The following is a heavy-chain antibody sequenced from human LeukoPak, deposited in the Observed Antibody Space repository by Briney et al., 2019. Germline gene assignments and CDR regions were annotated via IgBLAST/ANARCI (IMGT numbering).Heavy chain of an antibody. CDR2: ISYDGSNK. V-gene: IGHV3-30-3*01. CDR3: ARDRGSSSLYNWFDP. Sequence: GGSLRLSCAASGFTFSSYAMHWVRQAPGKGLEWVAVISYDGSNKYYADSVKGRFTISRDNSKNTLYLQMNSLRAEDTAVYYCARDRGSSSLYNWFDPWGQGTLVTVSS. CDR1: GFTFSSYA. D-gene: IGHD6-13*01. J-gene: IGHJ5*02.